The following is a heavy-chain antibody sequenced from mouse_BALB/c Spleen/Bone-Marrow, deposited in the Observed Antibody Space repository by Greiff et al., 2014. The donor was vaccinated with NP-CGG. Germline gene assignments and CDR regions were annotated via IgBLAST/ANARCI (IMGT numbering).Heavy chain of an antibody. J-gene: IGHJ3*01. D-gene: IGHD3-2*01. CDR1: GLSLTSYG. CDR3: ARTARATTGFAY. Sequence: QVQLQQSGPGLVAPSQSLSITCTVSGLSLTSYGVHWVRQPPGKGLEWLGVIWADGSTNYNSALMSRLSISKDNSKNQVFLKMNSLQTDDTAMYYCARTARATTGFAYWGQGTLVTVSA. V-gene: IGHV2-9*02. CDR2: IWADGST.